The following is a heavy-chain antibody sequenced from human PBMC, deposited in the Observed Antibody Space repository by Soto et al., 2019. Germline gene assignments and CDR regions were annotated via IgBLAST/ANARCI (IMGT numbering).Heavy chain of an antibody. Sequence: SETLSLTCTVSGNSSSSHYWSWIRQPPGKGLEWIGYIYYSGSTNYNPSLKSRVTISVDTSKNQFSLKLSSVTAADTAVYYCARQNYADYEGLGTGYPYFDYWGQGTLVTVSS. CDR3: ARQNYADYEGLGTGYPYFDY. CDR2: IYYSGST. V-gene: IGHV4-59*08. J-gene: IGHJ4*02. CDR1: GNSSSSHY. D-gene: IGHD4-17*01.